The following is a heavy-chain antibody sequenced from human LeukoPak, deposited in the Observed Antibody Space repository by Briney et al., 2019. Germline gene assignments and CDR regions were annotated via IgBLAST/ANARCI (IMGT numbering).Heavy chain of an antibody. V-gene: IGHV3-33*06. D-gene: IGHD6-13*01. CDR2: IWSDGTNK. CDR1: GFTLSGYG. J-gene: IGHJ3*02. CDR3: AKDLGSSWYVHAFDI. Sequence: PGKSLRLSCAASGFTLSGYGMHWVRQAPGKGLEWVAEIWSDGTNKYYGDSVRGRFTISRDNSENTLYLQMNSLRVEDTAVYYCAKDLGSSWYVHAFDIWGQGTMVTVSS.